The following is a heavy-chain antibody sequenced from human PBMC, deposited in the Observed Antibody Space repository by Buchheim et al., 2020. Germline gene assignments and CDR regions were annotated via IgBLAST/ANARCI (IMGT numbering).Heavy chain of an antibody. V-gene: IGHV3-74*01. J-gene: IGHJ4*02. CDR1: GFTFSRYW. D-gene: IGHD5-12*01. Sequence: EVQLVESGGGLVQPGGSLRLSCAASGFTFSRYWMHWVRQAPGKGLMWVSRVNSDGSGTGYADSVKGRFTISRDNAKNTLYLQMNSLRAEDTAVYYCVKDLPNSGFAYDHWGQGSL. CDR2: VNSDGSGT. CDR3: VKDLPNSGFAYDH.